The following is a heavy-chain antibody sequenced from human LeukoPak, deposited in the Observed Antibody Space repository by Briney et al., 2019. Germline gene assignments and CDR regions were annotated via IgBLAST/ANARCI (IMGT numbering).Heavy chain of an antibody. Sequence: SVKVSCKASGGTFSSCAISWVRQAPGQGLEWMGRIIPIFGIANYAQKFQGRVTITADKSTSTAYMELSSLRSEDTAVYYCARETIVGAFYFDYWGQGTLVTVSS. V-gene: IGHV1-69*04. J-gene: IGHJ4*02. CDR3: ARETIVGAFYFDY. CDR1: GGTFSSCA. CDR2: IIPIFGIA. D-gene: IGHD1-26*01.